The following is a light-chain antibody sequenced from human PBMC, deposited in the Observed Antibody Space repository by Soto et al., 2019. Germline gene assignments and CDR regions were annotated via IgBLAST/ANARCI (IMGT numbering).Light chain of an antibody. CDR3: QQYARMT. CDR2: DAS. CDR1: QSVGTW. V-gene: IGKV1-5*01. J-gene: IGKJ1*01. Sequence: DIQMTQSPSTLSASVGDRVTVTCRASQSVGTWLAWYQQKPGRAPNLLIYDASTLASAVPARFSGSGSGTDFTLTISRLEPEDFAVYYCQQYARMTFGQGTKVDIK.